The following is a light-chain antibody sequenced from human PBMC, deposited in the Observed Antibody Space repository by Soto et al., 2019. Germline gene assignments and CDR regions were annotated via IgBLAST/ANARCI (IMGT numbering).Light chain of an antibody. Sequence: IQMTQSPSSLSASVGDRVTITCRASQDSSNYLSWYQHKPGKVPKLLICGASPLQSLVPSRFSGSGSGTDFTLTISSLQTEDVATYYCQNDNRATWTFSQGTKVESK. CDR1: QDSSNY. CDR3: QNDNRATWT. V-gene: IGKV1-27*01. J-gene: IGKJ1*01. CDR2: GAS.